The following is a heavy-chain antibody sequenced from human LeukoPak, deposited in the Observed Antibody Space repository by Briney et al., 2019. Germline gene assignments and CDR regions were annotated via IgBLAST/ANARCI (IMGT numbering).Heavy chain of an antibody. CDR3: AKPPYVDPRGWFDP. D-gene: IGHD3-16*01. J-gene: IGHJ5*02. CDR2: ISAYNGNT. V-gene: IGHV1-18*01. CDR1: GYTFTSYG. Sequence: ASVKVSCKASGYTFTSYGISWVRQAPGQGLEWMGWISAYNGNTNYAQKLQGRVTMTTDTSTSTAYMELSSLRAEDTAVYYCAKPPYVDPRGWFDPWGQGTLVTVSS.